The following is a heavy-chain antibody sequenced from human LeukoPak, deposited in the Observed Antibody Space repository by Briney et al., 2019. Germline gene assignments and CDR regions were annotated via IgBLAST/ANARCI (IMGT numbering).Heavy chain of an antibody. CDR2: ISYDGSNK. D-gene: IGHD1-7*01. J-gene: IGHJ4*02. CDR3: AKGSAQELLSRYYFDY. Sequence: GGSLRLSCAPSGFTFSSYGMHWVRQAPGKGLEWVAVISYDGSNKYYADSVKGRFTISRDNSKNTLYLQMNSLRAEDTAVYYCAKGSAQELLSRYYFDYWGQGTLVTVSS. CDR1: GFTFSSYG. V-gene: IGHV3-30*18.